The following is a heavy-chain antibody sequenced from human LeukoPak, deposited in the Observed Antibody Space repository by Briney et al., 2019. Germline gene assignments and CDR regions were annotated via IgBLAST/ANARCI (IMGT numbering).Heavy chain of an antibody. CDR2: INWNGGST. CDR3: ATGYGSGSYYNELDF. CDR1: GFNFDDYD. Sequence: GGSLRLSCAASGFNFDDYDMSWVRQAPGKGLEWVSGINWNGGSTGYADSVKGRSTISRDNAKNSLYLQMNSLRAEDTALYYCATGYGSGSYYNELDFWGQGTLVTVSS. V-gene: IGHV3-20*04. J-gene: IGHJ4*02. D-gene: IGHD3-10*01.